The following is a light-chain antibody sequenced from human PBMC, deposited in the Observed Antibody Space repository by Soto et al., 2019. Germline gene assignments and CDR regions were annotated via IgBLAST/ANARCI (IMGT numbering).Light chain of an antibody. V-gene: IGKV1-27*01. CDR1: QGISNH. Sequence: DIQMTQSPSSLSASVGERVTITCRASQGISNHLAWYHQKPGQLPKLLIYAASILQSGVPSRFSGSGSGTDFTLTISSLQPEDVGIYYCQKFTSAPFTFGGGTKVEI. J-gene: IGKJ4*01. CDR2: AAS. CDR3: QKFTSAPFT.